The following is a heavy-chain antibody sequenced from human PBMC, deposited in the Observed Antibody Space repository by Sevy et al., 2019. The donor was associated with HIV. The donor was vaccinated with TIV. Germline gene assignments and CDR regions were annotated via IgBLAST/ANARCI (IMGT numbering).Heavy chain of an antibody. CDR2: IDWDDDK. D-gene: IGHD2-21*01. Sequence: SGPTLVNPTQTLTLTCTFSGFSLSTTRMRVSWIRQPPGKALEWLARIDWDDDKFYSASLQTRLTISKDTSKNQVVLTVTNMDPVDTGTYYCERLRDEIYFDYWGQGTLVTVSS. CDR1: GFSLSTTRMR. J-gene: IGHJ4*02. CDR3: ERLRDEIYFDY. V-gene: IGHV2-70*04.